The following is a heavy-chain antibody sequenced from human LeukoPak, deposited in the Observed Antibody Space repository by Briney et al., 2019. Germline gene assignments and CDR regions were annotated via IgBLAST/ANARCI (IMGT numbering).Heavy chain of an antibody. Sequence: PGGSLRLSCAASGFTFSSYGMHWVRQAPGKGLEGVAVIWSDGSTKYYADSVKGRFTISRDNSKNTLYLQMNSLRAEDTAVYYCARGQPPSYYDMDVWGQGTTVTVSS. CDR1: GFTFSSYG. J-gene: IGHJ6*02. V-gene: IGHV3-33*01. D-gene: IGHD6-13*01. CDR2: IWSDGSTK. CDR3: ARGQPPSYYDMDV.